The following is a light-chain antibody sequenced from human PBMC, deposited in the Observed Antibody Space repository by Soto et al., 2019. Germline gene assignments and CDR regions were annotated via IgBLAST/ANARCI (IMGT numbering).Light chain of an antibody. J-gene: IGKJ5*01. CDR2: WAS. Sequence: DIVMTQSPDSLAVSLGERATINCKSSQSLLYSSNNKNYLAWYQKKPGQPPKLLIYWASTRESGVPDRFSGSGSGTDFTLTITSLQAEDVAVYYCQQYYDTPITFGQGTRLEIK. V-gene: IGKV4-1*01. CDR3: QQYYDTPIT. CDR1: QSLLYSSNNKNY.